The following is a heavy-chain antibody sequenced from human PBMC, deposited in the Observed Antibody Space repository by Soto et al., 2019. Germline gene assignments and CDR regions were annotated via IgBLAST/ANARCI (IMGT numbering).Heavy chain of an antibody. CDR2: IYYSGST. J-gene: IGHJ4*02. D-gene: IGHD4-17*01. Sequence: QVQLQESGPGLVKPSETLSLTCTVSGGSIRSYYWSWIRQPPGKGLEWIGYIYYSGSTNYTPSLKRLVTISVDTSKNQFSLKMSSVTAAATAVYYCARRYGVTFDYWGQGTLVTVSS. V-gene: IGHV4-59*08. CDR3: ARRYGVTFDY. CDR1: GGSIRSYY.